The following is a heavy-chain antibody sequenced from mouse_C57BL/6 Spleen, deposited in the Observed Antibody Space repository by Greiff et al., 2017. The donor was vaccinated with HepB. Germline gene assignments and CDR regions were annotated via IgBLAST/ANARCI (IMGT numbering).Heavy chain of an antibody. CDR2: IDPSDSYT. V-gene: IGHV1-50*01. D-gene: IGHD1-1*01. Sequence: QVQLQQPGAELVKPGASVKLSCKASGYTFTSYWMQWVKQRPGQGLEWIGEIDPSDSYTNYNQKFKGKATLTVDKSSSTAYMQLSSLTSEDSAVYYCARSTVLARRNYWGQGTTLTVSS. CDR1: GYTFTSYW. CDR3: ARSTVLARRNY. J-gene: IGHJ2*01.